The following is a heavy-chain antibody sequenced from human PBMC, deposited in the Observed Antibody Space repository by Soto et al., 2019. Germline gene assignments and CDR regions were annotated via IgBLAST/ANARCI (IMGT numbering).Heavy chain of an antibody. J-gene: IGHJ4*02. CDR2: IYYSGST. Sequence: SETLSLTCTVSGGSISSYYWSWIRQPPGKGLEWIGYIYYSGSTNYNPSLKSRVTISVDTSKNQFSLKLSSVTAADTAVYYCARKISSSWYLSLWGQGTLVTVSS. D-gene: IGHD6-13*01. CDR1: GGSISSYY. CDR3: ARKISSSWYLSL. V-gene: IGHV4-59*01.